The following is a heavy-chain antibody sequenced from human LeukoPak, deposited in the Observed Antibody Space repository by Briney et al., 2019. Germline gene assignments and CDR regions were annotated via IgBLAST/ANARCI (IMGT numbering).Heavy chain of an antibody. V-gene: IGHV5-51*01. CDR1: GYSFTNYW. Sequence: GESLKISCKGSGYSFTNYWIGWVRRMPGKGLEWMGIIYPGDSDTRYSPSFQGQVTISADKSISTAYLQWSSLKASDTAMYYCACSYCSNTSCYFDYWGQGTLVTVSS. CDR2: IYPGDSDT. J-gene: IGHJ4*02. CDR3: ACSYCSNTSCYFDY. D-gene: IGHD2-2*01.